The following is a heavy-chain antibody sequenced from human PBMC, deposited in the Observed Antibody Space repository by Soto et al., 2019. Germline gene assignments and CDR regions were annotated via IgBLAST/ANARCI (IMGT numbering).Heavy chain of an antibody. Sequence: QITLKESGPTLVKPTQTLTVTCTFSGFSLSTSGAGLGWIRQSPGKAPEWLALISWKDEKRYNPGLKSRLTITKDTSKNQVVLTMTDLDPVDTATYFCAHRYGGNYYRCYFDSWCQGTLVTVSS. CDR3: AHRYGGNYYRCYFDS. CDR1: GFSLSTSGAG. D-gene: IGHD1-26*01. V-gene: IGHV2-5*01. J-gene: IGHJ4*02. CDR2: ISWKDEK.